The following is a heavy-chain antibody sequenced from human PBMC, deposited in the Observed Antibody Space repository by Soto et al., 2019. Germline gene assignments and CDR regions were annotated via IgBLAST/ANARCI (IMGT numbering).Heavy chain of an antibody. CDR3: ARTQPTIGYCSSTSCYGRRWFDP. Sequence: SETLSLTCAVYGGSFSGYYWSWIRQPPGKGLEWIGEINHSGSTNYNPSLKSRVTISVDTSKNQFSLKLSSVTAADTAVYYCARTQPTIGYCSSTSCYGRRWFDPWGQGTLVTVSS. CDR2: INHSGST. V-gene: IGHV4-34*01. CDR1: GGSFSGYY. D-gene: IGHD2-2*01. J-gene: IGHJ5*02.